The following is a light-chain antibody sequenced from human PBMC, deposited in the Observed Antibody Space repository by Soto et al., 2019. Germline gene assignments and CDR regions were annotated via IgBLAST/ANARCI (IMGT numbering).Light chain of an antibody. Sequence: EIVLTQSPATLSLSPGERATLSCRASQSVNSNLAWYQQKLGQAPRVLIFGASTRATGIPARFSGSGSGTEFSLTINSLQSEDFAVYYCQEYNTWPWTFGQGTKVDIK. CDR2: GAS. CDR1: QSVNSN. V-gene: IGKV3-15*01. CDR3: QEYNTWPWT. J-gene: IGKJ1*01.